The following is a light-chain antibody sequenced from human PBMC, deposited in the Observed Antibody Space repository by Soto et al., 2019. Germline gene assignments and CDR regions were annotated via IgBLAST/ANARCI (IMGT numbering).Light chain of an antibody. J-gene: IGLJ1*01. CDR2: RNS. CDR3: AAWDGSLSGRV. V-gene: IGLV1-47*01. Sequence: QSALTQPPSASGTPGQRVTISCSGSSSNIESNYVYWYQQLPGTAPKLLIYRNSQRPSGVPDRFSGSKSGTSASLAISGLRSEDEADYYCAAWDGSLSGRVFGTGTKLTVL. CDR1: SSNIESNY.